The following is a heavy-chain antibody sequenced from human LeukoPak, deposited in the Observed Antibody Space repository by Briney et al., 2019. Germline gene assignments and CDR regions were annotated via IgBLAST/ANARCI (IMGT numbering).Heavy chain of an antibody. J-gene: IGHJ6*02. D-gene: IGHD6-13*01. CDR2: ISGSGGST. CDR3: AAPGIAAAGYYYYGMDV. V-gene: IGHV3-23*01. CDR1: GFTFSSYA. Sequence: GGSLRLSCAASGFTFSSYAMSWVRQAPGKGLEWVSAISGSGGSTYYAGSVKGRFTISRDNSKNTLYLQMNSLRAEDTAVYYCAAPGIAAAGYYYYGMDVWGQGTTVTVSS.